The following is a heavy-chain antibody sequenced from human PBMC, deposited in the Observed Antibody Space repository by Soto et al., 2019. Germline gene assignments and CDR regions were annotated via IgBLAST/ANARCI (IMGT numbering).Heavy chain of an antibody. Sequence: QMQLVQSAAEVREPGTSVRVSCRASGFDFGSFGIQFMRQNRGRGREWIGWIVVVSGITNYARHFQVRVAISREMSSSTAYLDLSDLKSDDTAVYFCSADHPHMAMGWPVWGQGTTVTVSS. V-gene: IGHV1-58*02. D-gene: IGHD1-26*01. CDR1: GFDFGSFG. CDR3: SADHPHMAMGWPV. J-gene: IGHJ6*02. CDR2: IVVVSGIT.